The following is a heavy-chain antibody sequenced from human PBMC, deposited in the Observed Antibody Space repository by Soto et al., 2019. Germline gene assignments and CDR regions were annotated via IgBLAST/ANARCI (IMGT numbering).Heavy chain of an antibody. V-gene: IGHV3-23*01. CDR1: GFTVNNYA. J-gene: IGHJ4*02. Sequence: WGSLRLSCAASGFTVNNYAMSWVRQAPGKGLEWVPAISGSGSRTYYGDSVKGRYTTSRDTSKNTLFLQMNSLRAEDTAVYYCAKVGHGDWYHFDYWSQGTLVTVSS. CDR2: ISGSGSRT. D-gene: IGHD4-17*01. CDR3: AKVGHGDWYHFDY.